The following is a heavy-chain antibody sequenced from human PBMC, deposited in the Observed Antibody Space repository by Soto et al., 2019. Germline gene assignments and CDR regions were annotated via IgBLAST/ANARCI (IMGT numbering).Heavy chain of an antibody. J-gene: IGHJ6*02. CDR1: GYSFATYW. CDR3: ARRRGSGTDYYYNYGMDV. V-gene: IGHV5-51*01. Sequence: PGESLKISCKASGYSFATYWIGWVRQMPGKGLEWMGIIYPGDSDIRYSPSFEGQVTISADKSISTAYLQWGSLKASDTAMYYCARRRGSGTDYYYNYGMDVWGQGTTVTVSS. CDR2: IYPGDSDI. D-gene: IGHD1-26*01.